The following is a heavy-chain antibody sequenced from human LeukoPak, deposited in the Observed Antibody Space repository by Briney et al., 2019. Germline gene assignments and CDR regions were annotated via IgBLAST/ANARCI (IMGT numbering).Heavy chain of an antibody. J-gene: IGHJ4*02. CDR3: AKDARVYWVRYFDY. CDR1: GFTFSSYW. Sequence: PGGSLRLSCAASGFTFSSYWMSWVRQAPGKGLEWVSAISGSGGSTYYADSVKGRFTISRDNSKNTLYLQINSLRAEDTAVYYCAKDARVYWVRYFDYWGQGTLVTVSS. CDR2: ISGSGGST. V-gene: IGHV3-23*01. D-gene: IGHD1-26*01.